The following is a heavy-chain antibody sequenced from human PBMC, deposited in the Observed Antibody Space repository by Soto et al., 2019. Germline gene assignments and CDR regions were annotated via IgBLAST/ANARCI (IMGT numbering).Heavy chain of an antibody. CDR2: IMPIFRTP. CDR1: GGTFRNSA. J-gene: IGHJ6*02. Sequence: QVQLEQSGAEVKKPGSSVKVSCKASGGTFRNSAISWVRQAPGQGLEWMGGIMPIFRTPDYAQKFQGRVTITADESTNTAYMELSGLRSDDTAVYYCARDNVRPQLGGNYYYVLDVWGHGTTVTVSS. V-gene: IGHV1-69*12. CDR3: ARDNVRPQLGGNYYYVLDV. D-gene: IGHD3-3*02.